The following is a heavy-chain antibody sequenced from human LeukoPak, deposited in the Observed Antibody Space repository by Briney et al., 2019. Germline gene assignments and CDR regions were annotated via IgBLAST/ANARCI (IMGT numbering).Heavy chain of an antibody. V-gene: IGHV4-59*08. CDR1: GGSISPYY. J-gene: IGHJ4*02. Sequence: SETLSLTCTVSGGSISPYYWSWIRQPPGEGLEWIGYVFYTGSGSTSHNPSLKSRVTISVDTSKNQFSLNLYSVTAADMAVYYCARHAVYAGSGWAFDYWGQGTLVTVSS. CDR3: ARHAVYAGSGWAFDY. CDR2: VFYTGSGST. D-gene: IGHD6-19*01.